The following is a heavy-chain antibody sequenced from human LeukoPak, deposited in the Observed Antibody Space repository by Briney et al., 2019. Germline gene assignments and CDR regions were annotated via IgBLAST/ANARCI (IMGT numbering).Heavy chain of an antibody. D-gene: IGHD6-13*01. CDR3: ARASWQLIQPYYFDY. Sequence: GESLKISCKGSGYSFTNYWIGWVRQMPGKGLEWMGIIFPRDSDTRYSPSFQGQVTISADKSISTAYLQWNSLKASDTAMYYCARASWQLIQPYYFDYWGQGTVVTVSS. CDR1: GYSFTNYW. J-gene: IGHJ4*02. CDR2: IFPRDSDT. V-gene: IGHV5-51*01.